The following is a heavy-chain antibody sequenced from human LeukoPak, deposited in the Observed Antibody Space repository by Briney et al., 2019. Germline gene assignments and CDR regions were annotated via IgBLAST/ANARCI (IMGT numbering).Heavy chain of an antibody. CDR1: GYSISSGYD. D-gene: IGHD3-22*01. V-gene: IGHV4-38-2*02. Sequence: SETLSLTCTVSGYSISSGYDWGWIRQPPGKGLEWIGSIYHSGSTYYNPSLKSRVTISVDTSKNQFSLKLSSVTAADTAVYYCARHVIAIVAFDIWGQGTMVTVSS. CDR2: IYHSGST. CDR3: ARHVIAIVAFDI. J-gene: IGHJ3*02.